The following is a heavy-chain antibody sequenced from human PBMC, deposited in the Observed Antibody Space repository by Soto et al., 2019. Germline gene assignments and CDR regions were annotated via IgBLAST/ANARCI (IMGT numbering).Heavy chain of an antibody. CDR2: ISSDGSVK. J-gene: IGHJ4*02. CDR1: AFTFSSYA. CDR3: ATGGTMAGPYYFDS. D-gene: IGHD1-1*01. V-gene: IGHV3-30-3*01. Sequence: GGSLRLSCAGSAFTFSSYAMHWVRQAPGKGLEWLSVISSDGSVKYNADSVKGRFTISRDNSKNTLYLQMNSLRAEDTAVYYCATGGTMAGPYYFDSWGQGTLVTVSS.